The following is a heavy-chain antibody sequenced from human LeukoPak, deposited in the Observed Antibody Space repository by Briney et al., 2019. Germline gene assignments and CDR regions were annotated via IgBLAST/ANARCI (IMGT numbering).Heavy chain of an antibody. CDR2: IIPIFGTA. V-gene: IGHV1-69*05. CDR1: GGTFSSYA. D-gene: IGHD3-10*01. Sequence: GASVKVSCKASGGTFSSYAISWVRQAPGQGLEWMGGIIPIFGTANYAQKFQGRVTITTDESTSTAYMELSSLRSGDTAVYYCARDRGWDAFDIWGQGTMVTVSS. CDR3: ARDRGWDAFDI. J-gene: IGHJ3*02.